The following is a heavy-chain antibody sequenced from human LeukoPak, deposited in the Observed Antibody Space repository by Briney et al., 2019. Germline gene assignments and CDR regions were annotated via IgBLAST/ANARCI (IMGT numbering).Heavy chain of an antibody. CDR2: MNPNSGNT. V-gene: IGHV1-8*01. J-gene: IGHJ4*02. CDR1: GYTFTSYD. D-gene: IGHD6-19*01. CDR3: ARGLIGMAVAGY. Sequence: ASVKVSCKASGYTFTSYDINWVRQATGQGLEWMGWMNPNSGNTGYAQKFQGRVTMTRNTSISTAYMELSSLRSEDTAVYYCARGLIGMAVAGYWGQGTLVTVPS.